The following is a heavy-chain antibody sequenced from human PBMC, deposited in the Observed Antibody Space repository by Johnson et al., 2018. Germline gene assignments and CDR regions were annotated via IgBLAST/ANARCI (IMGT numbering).Heavy chain of an antibody. Sequence: QVQLQESGGGLVKPGGSLRLSCAASGFTFSDYYMTWIRQAPGKGLECVSYISSSGTTIYYADSVKGRFTISRDNAKDSLYLQMKSLRAEDKAVYYCARPQRYSSSWYLYFQHWGQGTLVAVSS. V-gene: IGHV3-11*01. CDR3: ARPQRYSSSWYLYFQH. CDR2: ISSSGTTI. J-gene: IGHJ1*01. CDR1: GFTFSDYY. D-gene: IGHD6-13*01.